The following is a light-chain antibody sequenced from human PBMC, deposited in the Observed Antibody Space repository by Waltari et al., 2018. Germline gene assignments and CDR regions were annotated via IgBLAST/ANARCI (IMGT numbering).Light chain of an antibody. CDR1: SSNVGPNS. CDR2: NNN. J-gene: IGLJ3*02. V-gene: IGLV1-44*01. Sequence: QSVLTQPPSTSGTPGQRVTISCSGSSSNVGPNSVSWYPHLPGTAPPLITYNNNRRPSGGPDRFYGAKSGTSASLAISGLQSEDEADYYCAAWDDSLNAWMFGGGTKLTVL. CDR3: AAWDDSLNAWM.